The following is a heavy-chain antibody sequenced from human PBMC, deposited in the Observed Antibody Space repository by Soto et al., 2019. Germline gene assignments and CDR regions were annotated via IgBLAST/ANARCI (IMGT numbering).Heavy chain of an antibody. D-gene: IGHD3-9*01. V-gene: IGHV3-23*01. Sequence: PGGSLRLSCAASGFTFSSYAMSWVRQAPGKGLEWVSAISGSGGSTYYADSVKGRFTISRDNSKNTLYLQMNSLRAEDTAVYYCAKEGIRYFDWLLSPNWFDPWGQGTLVTVSS. CDR2: ISGSGGST. CDR3: AKEGIRYFDWLLSPNWFDP. CDR1: GFTFSSYA. J-gene: IGHJ5*02.